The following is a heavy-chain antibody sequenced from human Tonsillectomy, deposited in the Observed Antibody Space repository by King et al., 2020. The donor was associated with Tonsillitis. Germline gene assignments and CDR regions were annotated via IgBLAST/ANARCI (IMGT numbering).Heavy chain of an antibody. CDR1: GDSIGTYY. CDR2: VYYTGAN. Sequence: QLQESGPGLVKPSETLSLTCTVSGDSIGTYYWSWIRQPPRKGLEWIGYVYYTGANMYNPSLKTRVTISDDTSKNQFSLRLTAVTAADTAVYYCARQSGYASGLFSYGGQGILVTVSA. J-gene: IGHJ4*02. CDR3: ARQSGYASGLFSY. D-gene: IGHD6-19*01. V-gene: IGHV4-59*08.